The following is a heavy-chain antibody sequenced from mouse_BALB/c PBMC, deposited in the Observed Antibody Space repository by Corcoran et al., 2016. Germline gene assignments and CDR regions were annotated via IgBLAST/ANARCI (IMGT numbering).Heavy chain of an antibody. CDR1: GFNIKDTY. V-gene: IGHV14-3*02. D-gene: IGHD2-4*01. CDR3: ASDYDYDDAMDY. J-gene: IGHJ4*01. CDR2: IDPANGNT. Sequence: EVQLQQSGAEPVKPGASVMLSCTASGFNIKDTYMHWVKQRPEQGLEWIGRIDPANGNTKYDPKFQGKATITADTSSNTAYLQLSSLTSEDTAVYYCASDYDYDDAMDYWGQGTSVTVSS.